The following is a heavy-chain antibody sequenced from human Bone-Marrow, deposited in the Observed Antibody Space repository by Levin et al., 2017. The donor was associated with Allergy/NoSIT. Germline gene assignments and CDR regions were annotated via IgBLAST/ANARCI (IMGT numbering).Heavy chain of an antibody. D-gene: IGHD3-10*01. CDR1: GGTFSNYA. Sequence: KISCKPSGGTFSNYAISWVRQAPGQGLEWMGGIIPIFGTTNYAQKFQGRVTITADKSTSTAYMELSSLRSEDTALYYCARAERGWGSGSQFYMDGWGKGTTVIVTS. CDR2: IIPIFGTT. CDR3: ARAERGWGSGSQFYMDG. J-gene: IGHJ6*03. V-gene: IGHV1-69*06.